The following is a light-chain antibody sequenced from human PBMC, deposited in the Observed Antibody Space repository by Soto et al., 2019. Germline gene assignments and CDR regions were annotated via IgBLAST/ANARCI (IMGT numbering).Light chain of an antibody. CDR1: QGISSW. CDR3: LRSNRGPPT. Sequence: DLQMTQSPSSVSASVGDRVTITCRASQGISSWLAWYQQKPGKATKLLIYAASSLQCGVPPRFSRSVSATDFSHSSGSRHLVVCATFHFLRSNRGPPTFGQGTKLQIK. V-gene: IGKV1-12*01. CDR2: AAS. J-gene: IGKJ2*01.